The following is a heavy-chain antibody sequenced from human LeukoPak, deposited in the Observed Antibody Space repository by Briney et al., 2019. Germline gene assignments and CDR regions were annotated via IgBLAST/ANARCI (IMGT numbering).Heavy chain of an antibody. D-gene: IGHD2-15*01. Sequence: SVKVSCKASGGTFSSYAISWVRQAPGQGLEWMGRIIPILGIANYAQKFQGRVTMTRDTSTSTVYMELSSLRSEDTAVYYCARSRVAATLYYYGMDVWGQGTTVTVSS. CDR3: ARSRVAATLYYYGMDV. CDR1: GGTFSSYA. CDR2: IIPILGIA. V-gene: IGHV1-69*04. J-gene: IGHJ6*02.